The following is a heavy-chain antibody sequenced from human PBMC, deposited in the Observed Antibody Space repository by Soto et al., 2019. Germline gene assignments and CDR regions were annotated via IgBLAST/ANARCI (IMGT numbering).Heavy chain of an antibody. CDR3: ANSGYSSGWSGYFYYYYGMDV. V-gene: IGHV3-23*01. D-gene: IGHD6-19*01. CDR2: ISGSGGNT. J-gene: IGHJ6*02. Sequence: HPGGSLRLSCAASGFTFSNYAMSWVRQAPGKGLEWVSGISGSGGNTYYADSVKGRFTISRDNSKNTLYLQMNSLRVEDTAVYYCANSGYSSGWSGYFYYYYGMDVWGQGTTVTVSS. CDR1: GFTFSNYA.